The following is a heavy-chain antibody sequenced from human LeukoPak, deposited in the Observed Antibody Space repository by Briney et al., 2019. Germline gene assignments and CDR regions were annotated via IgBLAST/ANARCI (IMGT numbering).Heavy chain of an antibody. CDR3: ARAVLSRWSLXTYFDH. CDR1: GHSFTTYG. J-gene: IGHJ4*02. Sequence: ASVKVSCKTSGHSFTTYGITWVRQAPGQGLEWMGWISAHNGHTNYAQNLQGRVTMTTDTSTNTAYMELRSLRSDDTAVYYCARAVLSRWSLXTYFDHWGQGTLVTVSS. CDR2: ISAHNGHT. D-gene: IGHD4-23*01. V-gene: IGHV1-18*01.